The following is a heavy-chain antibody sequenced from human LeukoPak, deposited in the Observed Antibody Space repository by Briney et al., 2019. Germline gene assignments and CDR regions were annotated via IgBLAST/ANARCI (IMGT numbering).Heavy chain of an antibody. J-gene: IGHJ2*01. Sequence: TPGGSLRLSCAASGFTFSSYSMNWVRQAPGKGLEWVSSISSSSSYIYYADSVRGRFTISRDNSKNTLYLQKNSLRADDTAIYYCAKSMTLQWRGFFDLWGRGTHVTVSS. CDR3: AKSMTLQWRGFFDL. V-gene: IGHV3-21*04. D-gene: IGHD6-19*01. CDR1: GFTFSSYS. CDR2: ISSSSSYI.